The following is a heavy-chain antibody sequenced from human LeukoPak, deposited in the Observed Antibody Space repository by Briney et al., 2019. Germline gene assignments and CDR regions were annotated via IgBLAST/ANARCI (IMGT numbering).Heavy chain of an antibody. V-gene: IGHV3-7*01. CDR2: INQNGGEK. Sequence: GGSLRLSCADSGFTSSGYWMNWVRQAPGKGLEWVANINQNGGEKYYVDSVKGRFTISRDNGKNSLYLQMSSLRAEDTAVYYCARYRHLGYWGQGTLVTVSS. CDR3: ARYRHLGY. J-gene: IGHJ4*02. CDR1: GFTSSGYW.